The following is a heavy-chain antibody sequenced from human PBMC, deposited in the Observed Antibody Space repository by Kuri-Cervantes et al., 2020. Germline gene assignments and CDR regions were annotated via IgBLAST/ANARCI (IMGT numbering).Heavy chain of an antibody. CDR1: GYTFTIYG. J-gene: IGHJ4*02. V-gene: IGHV1-18*01. CDR2: ISPYNGNT. Sequence: GESLKISCKASGYTFTIYGVSWVRQAPGQGLEWMGWISPYNGNTNYAQNLQGRVTMTTDKSTSTAYMELSSLRSEDTAVYYCARGTVTATDYWGQGTLVTVSS. CDR3: ARGTVTATDY. D-gene: IGHD4-17*01.